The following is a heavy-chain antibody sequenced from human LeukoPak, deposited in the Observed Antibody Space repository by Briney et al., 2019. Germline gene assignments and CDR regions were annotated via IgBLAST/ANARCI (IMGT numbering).Heavy chain of an antibody. V-gene: IGHV1-24*01. CDR1: GYRLTELS. CDR3: ATAFRNYDFWSGPGFDY. D-gene: IGHD3-3*01. CDR2: LDLEDGEI. Sequence: ASVKVSCKVSGYRLTELSMHWVRQAPGEGLEWVGGLDLEDGEIVYAQKFQGRVTVTEDTSSDTAYMDLSSLRSEDTAVYYCATAFRNYDFWSGPGFDYWGQGTLVTVSS. J-gene: IGHJ4*02.